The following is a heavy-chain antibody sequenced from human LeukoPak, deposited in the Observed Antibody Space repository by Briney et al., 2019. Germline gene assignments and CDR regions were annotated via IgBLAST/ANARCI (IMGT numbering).Heavy chain of an antibody. D-gene: IGHD2-2*01. CDR1: GFTFSSYG. CDR3: ARARCSSTSCSPLDV. CDR2: IWYDGSNK. J-gene: IGHJ6*02. Sequence: PGGSLRLSCAASGFTFSSYGMPWVGQAPGKGLEWVAVIWYDGSNKYYADSVKGRFTISRDNSKNTLYLQMNSLRAEDTAVYYCARARCSSTSCSPLDVWGQGTTVTVSS. V-gene: IGHV3-33*08.